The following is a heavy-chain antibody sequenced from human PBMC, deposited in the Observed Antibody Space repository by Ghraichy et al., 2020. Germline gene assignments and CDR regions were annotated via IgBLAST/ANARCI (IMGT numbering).Heavy chain of an antibody. CDR1: GFTFSSYG. Sequence: GGSLRLSCAASGFTFSSYGMHWVRQAPGKGLEWVAFIRYDGSNKYYADSVKGRFTISRDNSKNTLYLQMNSLRAEDTAVYYCAKDGNSGYDFGGNYMGYYYGMDVWGQGTTVTVSS. CDR3: AKDGNSGYDFGGNYMGYYYGMDV. V-gene: IGHV3-30*02. J-gene: IGHJ6*02. CDR2: IRYDGSNK. D-gene: IGHD5-12*01.